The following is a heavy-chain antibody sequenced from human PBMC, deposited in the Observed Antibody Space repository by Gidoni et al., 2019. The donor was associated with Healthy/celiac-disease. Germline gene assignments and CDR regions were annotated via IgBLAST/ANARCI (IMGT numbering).Heavy chain of an antibody. CDR3: ARHDLGYYDSSGYPNWFDP. CDR1: GGSISSSSYY. CDR2: IYYSGST. Sequence: QLQLQESGPGLVKPSATLSLTCTVSGGSISSSSYYGGWVRPPRGKGLEWIGSIYYSGSTYYNPSLKSRVTISVDTSNNQFSLKLSSVTAADTAVYYCARHDLGYYDSSGYPNWFDPWGQGTLVTVSS. V-gene: IGHV4-39*01. J-gene: IGHJ5*02. D-gene: IGHD3-22*01.